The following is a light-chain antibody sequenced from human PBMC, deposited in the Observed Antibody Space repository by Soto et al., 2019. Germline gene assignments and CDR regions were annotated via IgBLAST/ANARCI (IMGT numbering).Light chain of an antibody. CDR2: GAS. J-gene: IGKJ4*01. Sequence: EIVMTQSPATLSVSPGERATLSCRASQSVSSDLAWYQQKPGQAPRLLIFGASTRATDIPARFSGSGSGTEFTLTISSLQSEDFAVYYCQQGSKCPLTFGGGTKVEIK. CDR1: QSVSSD. V-gene: IGKV3-15*01. CDR3: QQGSKCPLT.